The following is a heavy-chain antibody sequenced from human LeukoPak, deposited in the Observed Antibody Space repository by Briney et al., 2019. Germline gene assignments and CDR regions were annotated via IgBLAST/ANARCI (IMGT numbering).Heavy chain of an antibody. D-gene: IGHD3-10*01. Sequence: PGGSLRLSCAASGFTFSNYAMHWVRQAPGKGLEWVAVISYDGGNKYHADSVKGRFTISRDNSKNTLYLQMNSMRVEDTALYYCASDGGSYWGQGTLVTVSS. CDR2: ISYDGGNK. V-gene: IGHV3-30-3*01. CDR3: ASDGGSY. J-gene: IGHJ4*02. CDR1: GFTFSNYA.